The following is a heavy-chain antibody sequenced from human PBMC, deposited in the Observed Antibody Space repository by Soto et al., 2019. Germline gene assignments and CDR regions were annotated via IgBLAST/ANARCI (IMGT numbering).Heavy chain of an antibody. Sequence: GGSLRLSCAASGFTFSGYSLNWVRQAPGKGLEWVSYISSSGTTIYYADSVKGRFTISRDNAKNSLYLQMNSLRDEDTAVYYCSRASDYYESSGYYPDYWGQGTLVTVSS. CDR2: ISSSGTTI. J-gene: IGHJ4*02. D-gene: IGHD3-22*01. CDR1: GFTFSGYS. V-gene: IGHV3-48*02. CDR3: SRASDYYESSGYYPDY.